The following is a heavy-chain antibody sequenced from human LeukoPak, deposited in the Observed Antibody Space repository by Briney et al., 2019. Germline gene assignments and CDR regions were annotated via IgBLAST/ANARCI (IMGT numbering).Heavy chain of an antibody. J-gene: IGHJ4*02. CDR1: GFTFSRYR. CDR3: AIMHGYYDGSGYWVQ. CDR2: INNDGSST. V-gene: IGHV3-74*01. Sequence: GGSLRLSCAASGFTFSRYRMHWVRQAPGKGLVWVSHINNDGSSTSYADSVKGRFTISRDNPRNTLYMQMNSLRDEDTALYYCAIMHGYYDGSGYWVQWGQGTLVTVSS. D-gene: IGHD3-22*01.